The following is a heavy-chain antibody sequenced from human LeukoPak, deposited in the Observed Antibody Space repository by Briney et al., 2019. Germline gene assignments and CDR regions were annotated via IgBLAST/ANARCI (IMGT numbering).Heavy chain of an antibody. Sequence: ASVKVSCKVSGYTVTELSMHWVRQSPGKGLEWMGGFHPEDGETIYAQKFQGRVTMTEDTSTDTAYMELSSLRAEDTAVYYCAKDLDSTGSWPPEYFQHWGQGSLVTVSS. CDR1: GYTVTELS. CDR2: FHPEDGET. CDR3: AKDLDSTGSWPPEYFQH. D-gene: IGHD3-22*01. J-gene: IGHJ1*01. V-gene: IGHV1-24*01.